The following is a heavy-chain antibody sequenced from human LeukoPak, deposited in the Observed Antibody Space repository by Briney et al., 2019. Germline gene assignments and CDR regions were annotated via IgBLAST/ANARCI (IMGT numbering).Heavy chain of an antibody. V-gene: IGHV3-20*04. CDR2: ICWIGSST. D-gene: IGHD3-9*01. CDR1: GFTFDDYA. CDR3: ARVLRHFDWSPFDY. Sequence: RGSLTLSCAASGFTFDDYAMSWVRQGPGKGLEWVSGICWIGSSTVYADSVKGSFTIYRDNVRNSLYLQMSSLRPEDTAFYYCARVLRHFDWSPFDYWGQGILVTVPS. J-gene: IGHJ4*02.